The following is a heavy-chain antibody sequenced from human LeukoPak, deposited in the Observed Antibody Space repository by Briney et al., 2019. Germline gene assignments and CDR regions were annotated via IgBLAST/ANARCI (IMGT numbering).Heavy chain of an antibody. CDR3: ATRTVGAIYY. Sequence: GALRLSCAGSGFTFNNYAMSWVRQAPGKGLEWVSAVSGSGTATFYADSVKGRFTISRDDSKNTLFLQMNSLRADDTAVYYCATRTVGAIYYWGQGTLATVSS. V-gene: IGHV3-23*01. D-gene: IGHD1-26*01. J-gene: IGHJ4*02. CDR2: VSGSGTAT. CDR1: GFTFNNYA.